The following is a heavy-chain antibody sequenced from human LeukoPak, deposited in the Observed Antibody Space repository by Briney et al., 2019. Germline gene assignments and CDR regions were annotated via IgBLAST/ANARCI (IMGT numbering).Heavy chain of an antibody. V-gene: IGHV1-69*13. CDR1: GGTFSSYA. CDR2: IIPIFGTA. CDR3: ARVSQASHRYCSAGSCYRNSFDY. Sequence: ASVKVSCKASGGTFSSYAISWVRQPPGQGLEWMGGIIPIFGTANYAQKFQGRVTITADESTSTAYMELSSLRSEDTAVYYCARVSQASHRYCSAGSCYRNSFDYWGQGTLVTVSS. D-gene: IGHD2-15*01. J-gene: IGHJ4*02.